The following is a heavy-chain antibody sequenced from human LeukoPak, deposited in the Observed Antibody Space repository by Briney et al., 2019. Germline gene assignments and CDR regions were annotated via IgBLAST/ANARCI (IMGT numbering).Heavy chain of an antibody. Sequence: GGSLRLSCAASGFTFSTYWMHWVRQTQGSGLVWVSRIKSDGKSTAYADSVKGRFTISRDNAKNTLYLQMSSLRAEDTAVYYCARALLGDYGFDSWGQGALVTVSS. CDR1: GFTFSTYW. V-gene: IGHV3-74*01. J-gene: IGHJ4*02. CDR3: ARALLGDYGFDS. D-gene: IGHD4-17*01. CDR2: IKSDGKST.